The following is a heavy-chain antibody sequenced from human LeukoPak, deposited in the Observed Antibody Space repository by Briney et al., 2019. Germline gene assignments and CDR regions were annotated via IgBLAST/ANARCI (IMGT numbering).Heavy chain of an antibody. V-gene: IGHV4-30-2*01. J-gene: IGHJ3*02. Sequence: PSETLSLTCAVSGGSISSGGYSWSWIRQPPGKGLEWIGYIYHSGSTYYNPSLKSRVTISVDRSKNQFSLKLSSVTAADTAVYYCARGPSVLGYRGGAFDIWGQGTMVTVSS. CDR2: IYHSGST. CDR1: GGSISSGGYS. D-gene: IGHD6-13*01. CDR3: ARGPSVLGYRGGAFDI.